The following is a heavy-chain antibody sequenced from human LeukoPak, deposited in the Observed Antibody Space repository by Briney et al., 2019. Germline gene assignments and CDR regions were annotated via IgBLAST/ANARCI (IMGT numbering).Heavy chain of an antibody. D-gene: IGHD3-3*01. J-gene: IGHJ5*02. CDR2: ITSSSSYI. V-gene: IGHV3-21*06. CDR3: AVFGVVINWFDP. CDR1: GFTFSSYN. Sequence: GGSLRLSCAASGFTFSSYNMNWVRQAPGKGPEWVSSITSSSSYIYYADSVKGRFTISRDNAKNSLYLQMNSLRAEDTAVYYCAVFGVVINWFDPWGQGTLVTVSS.